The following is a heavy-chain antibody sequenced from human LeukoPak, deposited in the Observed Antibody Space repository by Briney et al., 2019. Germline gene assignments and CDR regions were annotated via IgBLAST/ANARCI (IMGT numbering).Heavy chain of an antibody. CDR2: ISRGGSTI. D-gene: IGHD2-2*01. CDR3: ARDRGYCSSTNCYLYYFDY. CDR1: GFTFSSYS. Sequence: GGSLRLSCAASGFTFSSYSMNWVRQAPGKGLEWISYISRGGSTIYYADSVKGRFTISRDNAKNSLSLQMNSLRDEDTAVYYCARDRGYCSSTNCYLYYFDYWGQGTLVTVSS. J-gene: IGHJ4*02. V-gene: IGHV3-48*02.